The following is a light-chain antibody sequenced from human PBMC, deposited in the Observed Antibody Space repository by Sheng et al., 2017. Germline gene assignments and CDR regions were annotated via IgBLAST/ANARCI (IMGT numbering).Light chain of an antibody. CDR3: HQYETSPLT. J-gene: IGKJ4*01. CDR2: GAS. Sequence: EIVVTQSPATLSVSSGERATLSCRASQNVATRLAWYQQKPGQAPRLIIYGASTRATGVPARFSGSGSVTEFTLTISRLEPEDFAVYYCHQYETSPLTFGGGTKVEI. CDR1: QNVATR. V-gene: IGKV3-15*01.